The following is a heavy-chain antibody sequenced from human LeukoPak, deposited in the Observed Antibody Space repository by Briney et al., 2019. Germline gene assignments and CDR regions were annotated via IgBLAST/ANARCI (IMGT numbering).Heavy chain of an antibody. CDR1: GYSFTSYW. J-gene: IGHJ6*02. Sequence: GESLKISCKGSGYSFTSYWIGWVRQMPGKGLEWMGIIYPGDSATRYSPSFQGQGTISADKSISTAYLQWSSLKASDTAMYYCARQAYYYGSGSYQNYYYGMDVWGQGTTVTVSS. CDR3: ARQAYYYGSGSYQNYYYGMDV. V-gene: IGHV5-51*01. D-gene: IGHD3-10*01. CDR2: IYPGDSAT.